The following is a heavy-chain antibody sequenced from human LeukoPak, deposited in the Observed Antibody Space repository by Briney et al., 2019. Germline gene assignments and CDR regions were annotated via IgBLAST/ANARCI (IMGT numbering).Heavy chain of an antibody. D-gene: IGHD2-15*01. CDR3: ATSVVGLSYDEHFQH. CDR1: GFTVNANH. CDR2: FYNGGSI. J-gene: IGHJ1*01. Sequence: GGSLRLSCAASGFTVNANHMHWVRQAPGKGLEWVSTFYNGGSIYYLDSVKGRFTISRDSFKNTLYLQMNSLRVEDTAFYYCATSVVGLSYDEHFQHWGQGTLVTVSS. V-gene: IGHV3-53*01.